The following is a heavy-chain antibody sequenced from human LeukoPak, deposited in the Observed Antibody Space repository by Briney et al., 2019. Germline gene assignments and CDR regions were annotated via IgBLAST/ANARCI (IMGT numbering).Heavy chain of an antibody. CDR1: GGSISSGGYY. CDR3: AREGGDAFDI. V-gene: IGHV4-31*03. D-gene: IGHD3-16*01. Sequence: SETLSLTCTVSGGSISSGGYYGSWIRQHPGKCLEWLGYIYYSGSTYYNPSLKSRVTISVDTSKNQFSLKLSSVTAADTAVYYCAREGGDAFDIWGQGTMVTVSS. J-gene: IGHJ3*02. CDR2: IYYSGST.